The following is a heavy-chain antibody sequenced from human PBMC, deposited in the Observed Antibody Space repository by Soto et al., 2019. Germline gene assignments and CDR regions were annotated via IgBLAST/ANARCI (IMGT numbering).Heavy chain of an antibody. CDR2: INSEGRNT. Sequence: EVQLVESGGGLVQPGGSLRLSCAASGFTFTTYWMHWVRQAPGKGLEWVSRINSEGRNTNYADSVKGRFTFSRDNAKNTVYLEMNSLRAEDTAVYYCAREAYSYGYFDYWGQGAVVTVSS. J-gene: IGHJ4*02. CDR1: GFTFTTYW. V-gene: IGHV3-74*01. D-gene: IGHD5-18*01. CDR3: AREAYSYGYFDY.